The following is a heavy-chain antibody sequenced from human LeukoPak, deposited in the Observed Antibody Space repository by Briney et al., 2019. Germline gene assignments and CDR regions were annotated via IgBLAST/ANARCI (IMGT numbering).Heavy chain of an antibody. J-gene: IGHJ4*02. CDR3: ARNGYNYPFDY. D-gene: IGHD5-24*01. V-gene: IGHV3-21*01. Sequence: GGSLRLSCAASGFTFSRSSMNWVRQAPGKGLEWVSSITTSSSYIYYADSVKGRFTISRDNAKNSLYLQMDSLRGEDTAVYYCARNGYNYPFDYWGQGTLITVSS. CDR1: GFTFSRSS. CDR2: ITTSSSYI.